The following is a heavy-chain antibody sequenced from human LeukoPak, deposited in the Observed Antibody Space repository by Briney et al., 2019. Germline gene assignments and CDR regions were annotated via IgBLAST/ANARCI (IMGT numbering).Heavy chain of an antibody. V-gene: IGHV4-59*01. D-gene: IGHD1-1*01. J-gene: IGHJ6*03. CDR2: ISHSGST. Sequence: SDTLSLTCTVSGASINNYSWSWIRQSPEKGLEWIGYISHSGSTHYNSSLKSRITISVDTSKIHFSLNLTSVTAADTAVYYCERDSAAGSYYYYTDVWGKGTTVTISS. CDR1: GASINNYS. CDR3: ERDSAAGSYYYYTDV.